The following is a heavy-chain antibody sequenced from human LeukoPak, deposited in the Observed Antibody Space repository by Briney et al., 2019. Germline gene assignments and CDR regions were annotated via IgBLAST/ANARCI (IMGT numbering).Heavy chain of an antibody. CDR3: ARVLRYFDWSDY. V-gene: IGHV1-18*04. D-gene: IGHD3-9*01. CDR2: ISPYNHNT. Sequence: ASVKVSCKASGYTFTSYGISWVRQAPGQGLEWMGWISPYNHNTKYAQKVQGRVTMTTDTSTSTAYMDLRSLRSDDTAVYYCARVLRYFDWSDYWDQGTLVTVSS. CDR1: GYTFTSYG. J-gene: IGHJ4*02.